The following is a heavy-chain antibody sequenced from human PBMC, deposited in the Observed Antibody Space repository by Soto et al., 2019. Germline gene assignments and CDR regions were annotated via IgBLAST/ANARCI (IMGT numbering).Heavy chain of an antibody. D-gene: IGHD3-10*01. V-gene: IGHV3-30*18. CDR3: ANEPGEQPHSPSSID. Sequence: GGSLRLSCTASGFTFSSYGMHWVRQAPGKGLEWVAVISYDATKKFYAESVKGRFTISRDNSKNMLYLQMNSLRAEDTAVYYCANEPGEQPHSPSSIDWGQGTLVTVSS. CDR2: ISYDATKK. J-gene: IGHJ4*02. CDR1: GFTFSSYG.